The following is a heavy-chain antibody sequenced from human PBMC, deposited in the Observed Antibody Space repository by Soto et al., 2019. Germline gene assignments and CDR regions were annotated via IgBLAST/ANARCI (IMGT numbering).Heavy chain of an antibody. CDR2: IAYDGRNK. CDR3: ARELERVLDY. CDR1: GFTFSSYA. D-gene: IGHD1-1*01. V-gene: IGHV3-30*04. Sequence: QVQLVESGGGVVQPGRSLRLSCAASGFTFSSYAMHWVRQAPGKGLEWVAVIAYDGRNKYYADSVKGRFTISRDNSKNPLYLQMNSLRIEDTAVYYCARELERVLDYWGQGTLVTVSS. J-gene: IGHJ4*02.